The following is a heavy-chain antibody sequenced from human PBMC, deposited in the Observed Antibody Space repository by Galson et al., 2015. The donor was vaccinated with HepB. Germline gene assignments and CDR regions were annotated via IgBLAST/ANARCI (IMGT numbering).Heavy chain of an antibody. D-gene: IGHD5-18*01. Sequence: SVKVSCKASGYSFTTYYIHWVRQAPGQGLEWMGMIDPSGGGTGYAQKFQGRVTMTTDPSTNTAYLDLRSLGSEDSAVYYCVRGYCSAPTCTGDFQFWGRGTLVIVSS. CDR1: GYSFTTYY. J-gene: IGHJ2*01. CDR2: IDPSGGGT. CDR3: VRGYCSAPTCTGDFQF. V-gene: IGHV1-46*03.